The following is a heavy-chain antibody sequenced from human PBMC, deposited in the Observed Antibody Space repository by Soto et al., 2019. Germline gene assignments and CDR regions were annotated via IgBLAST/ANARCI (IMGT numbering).Heavy chain of an antibody. CDR1: GGSISTFY. V-gene: IGHV4-59*08. D-gene: IGHD2-8*01. CDR3: ARYNGGLDY. Sequence: QVQVQESGPGLVKPSETLSLTCTVSGGSISTFYWSWIRQPPGKGLEWIGYVFYSGSTNYNPSLTSRVIISVGTSKTQFSLKLSSVTAADTAVYYCARYNGGLDYWGQGTLVTVSS. J-gene: IGHJ4*02. CDR2: VFYSGST.